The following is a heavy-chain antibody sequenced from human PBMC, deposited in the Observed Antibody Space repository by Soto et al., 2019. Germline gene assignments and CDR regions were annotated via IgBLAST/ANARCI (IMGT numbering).Heavy chain of an antibody. CDR1: GGSISSSSYY. D-gene: IGHD6-13*01. J-gene: IGHJ5*02. CDR2: IYYSGST. Sequence: SETRSLTCTVSGGSISSSSYYWGWIRQPPGKGLEWIGSIYYSGSTYYNPSLKSLFTISVDTSKNQFSLKLSSVTAADTAVYYCARGWSRQQLPRGWFDPWGQGTLVTVSS. CDR3: ARGWSRQQLPRGWFDP. V-gene: IGHV4-39*07.